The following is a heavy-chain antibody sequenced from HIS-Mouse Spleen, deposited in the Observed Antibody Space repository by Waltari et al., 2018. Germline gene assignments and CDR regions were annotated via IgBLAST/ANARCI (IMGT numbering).Heavy chain of an antibody. V-gene: IGHV4-39*07. Sequence: QLQLQESGPGLVKPSETLSLTCTVSGGSISSRSYYWGWIRQPPGKGLEWIGSIYYSGSTYYNPSLKSRVTISVDTSKNQFSLKLSSVTAADTAVYYCAREIPYSSSWYDWYFDLWGRDTLVTVSS. D-gene: IGHD6-13*01. CDR2: IYYSGST. CDR1: GGSISSRSYY. J-gene: IGHJ2*01. CDR3: AREIPYSSSWYDWYFDL.